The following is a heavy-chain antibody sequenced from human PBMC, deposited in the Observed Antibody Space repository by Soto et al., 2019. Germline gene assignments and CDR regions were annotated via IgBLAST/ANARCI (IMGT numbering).Heavy chain of an antibody. CDR2: INPSGGST. CDR1: GYTFTSYY. Sequence: ASVKVSCKASGYTFTSYYMHWVRQAPGQGLEWMGIINPSGGSTSYAQKFQGRVTMTRDTSTSTVYMELSSLRSEDTAVYYCARDRRLWFGELDKRGADGMDVWGQGTTVTVSS. D-gene: IGHD3-10*01. CDR3: ARDRRLWFGELDKRGADGMDV. J-gene: IGHJ6*02. V-gene: IGHV1-46*01.